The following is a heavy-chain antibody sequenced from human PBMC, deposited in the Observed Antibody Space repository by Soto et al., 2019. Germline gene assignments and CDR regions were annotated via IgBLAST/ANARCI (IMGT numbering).Heavy chain of an antibody. Sequence: PSETLSLTCTVSGGSISTYYWSWIRQPPGKGLEWIGYIYYSGSTTYNPSLRSPFTLSVDTSKNQFSLKLSSVTAADTAVYYCARSRWDSNWFDPWGQGILVTVSS. J-gene: IGHJ5*02. D-gene: IGHD1-26*01. CDR2: IYYSGST. CDR3: ARSRWDSNWFDP. V-gene: IGHV4-59*01. CDR1: GGSISTYY.